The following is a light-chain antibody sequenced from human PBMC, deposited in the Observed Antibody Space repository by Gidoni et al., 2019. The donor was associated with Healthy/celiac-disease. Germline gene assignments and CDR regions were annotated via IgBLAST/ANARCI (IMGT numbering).Light chain of an antibody. CDR1: QGISNY. Sequence: DIQMTQSPSSLSASVADRVTITCRATQGISNYLAWYQQKPGKVPKLLIYAASTVQSGVPSRFSGSGSGTDFTLTISSLQPEDVATYYCQKYNSAPHTFGQGTKLEIK. V-gene: IGKV1-27*01. CDR2: AAS. CDR3: QKYNSAPHT. J-gene: IGKJ2*01.